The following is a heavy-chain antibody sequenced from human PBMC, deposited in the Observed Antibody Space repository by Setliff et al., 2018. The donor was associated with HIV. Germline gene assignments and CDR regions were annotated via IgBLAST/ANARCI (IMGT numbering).Heavy chain of an antibody. D-gene: IGHD6-13*01. Sequence: ASVKVSCKASGGAFISHTFTWVRQAPGQGLEWMGRIIPILGIPNYAQKFQGRITITADASTSTAYMELSSLSSEDTAVYYCARDQPTVYYTSWYDSGEYNWFDPWGQGTLVTVSS. V-gene: IGHV1-69*04. CDR2: IIPILGIP. CDR3: ARDQPTVYYTSWYDSGEYNWFDP. CDR1: GGAFISHT. J-gene: IGHJ5*02.